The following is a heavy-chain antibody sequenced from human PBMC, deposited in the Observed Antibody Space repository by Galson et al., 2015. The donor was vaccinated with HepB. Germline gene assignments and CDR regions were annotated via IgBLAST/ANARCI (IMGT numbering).Heavy chain of an antibody. CDR2: IYTSGGT. Sequence: TLSLTCTVSGGSISSGSYYWSWIRQPAGKGLEWIGRIYTSGGTNYNPSLKSRVTMSVDTSKNQFSLKLSSVTAADTAVYYCARANRITMNYFDYWGQGTLVTVSS. J-gene: IGHJ4*02. CDR1: GGSISSGSYY. V-gene: IGHV4-61*02. D-gene: IGHD3-22*01. CDR3: ARANRITMNYFDY.